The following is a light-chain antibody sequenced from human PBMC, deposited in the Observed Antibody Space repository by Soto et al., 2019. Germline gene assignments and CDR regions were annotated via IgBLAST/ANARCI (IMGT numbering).Light chain of an antibody. CDR2: DAS. CDR1: QSISSW. J-gene: IGKJ1*01. CDR3: QQYNSYSRT. Sequence: DIQMTQSPSTLSASVGDRVTITCRASQSISSWLAWYQQKPGKAPKLLIYDASSLESGVPSRFSGSGSGTEFTLTISSLQPDDFATYYCQQYNSYSRTFGQSTKV. V-gene: IGKV1-5*01.